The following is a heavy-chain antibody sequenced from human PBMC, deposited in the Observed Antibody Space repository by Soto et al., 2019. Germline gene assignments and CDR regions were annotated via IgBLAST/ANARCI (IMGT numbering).Heavy chain of an antibody. CDR2: IYYSGST. D-gene: IGHD5-12*01. Sequence: ETLSLTCTVSGGSISSYYWSWIRQPPGKGLEWIGYIYYSGSTNYNPSLKSRVTISVDTSKNQFSLKLSSVTAADTAVYYCLSGSTRDFFDYWGQGTLVTGSS. CDR3: LSGSTRDFFDY. V-gene: IGHV4-59*08. CDR1: GGSISSYY. J-gene: IGHJ4*02.